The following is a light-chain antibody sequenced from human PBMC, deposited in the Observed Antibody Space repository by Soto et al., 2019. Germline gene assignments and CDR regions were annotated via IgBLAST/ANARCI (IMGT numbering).Light chain of an antibody. CDR1: QSINIY. J-gene: IGKJ4*01. CDR3: QQRYSWPLT. CDR2: DAS. V-gene: IGKV3-11*01. Sequence: EIVFTHSPAPPSFSPGGRATLSCRVSQSINIYLAWYQQKLGQAPRLIIYDASIRATGIPARFSGSGSGTDFTLTISSLEPEDFGVYYCQQRYSWPLTFGGGTKVDIK.